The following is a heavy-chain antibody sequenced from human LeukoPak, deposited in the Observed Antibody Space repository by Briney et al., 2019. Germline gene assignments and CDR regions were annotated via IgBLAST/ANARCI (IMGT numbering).Heavy chain of an antibody. CDR3: AKGAARSLYYGMDV. CDR2: IYSGGST. CDR1: GFTVSSNY. Sequence: TGGSLRLSCAASGFTVSSNYMSWVRQAPGKGLEWVSVIYSGGSTYYADSVKGRFTISRDNSKNTLYLQMNSLRAEDTAVYYCAKGAARSLYYGMDVWGQGTTVTVSS. D-gene: IGHD6-6*01. J-gene: IGHJ6*02. V-gene: IGHV3-53*01.